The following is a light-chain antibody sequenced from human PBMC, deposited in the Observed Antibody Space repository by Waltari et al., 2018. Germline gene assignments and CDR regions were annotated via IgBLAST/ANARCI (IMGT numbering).Light chain of an antibody. J-gene: IGLJ2*01. V-gene: IGLV3-21*04. Sequence: SYVVTQSPSVSVASGETARITCGGDNIGSKSVHWYQQRPGQAPVLVISYDSDRPSGMPERFSGSNAGNTATLTISWVEAEDEADYYCLVWHSTIDHQGVFGGGTKLTVL. CDR3: LVWHSTIDHQGV. CDR2: YDS. CDR1: NIGSKS.